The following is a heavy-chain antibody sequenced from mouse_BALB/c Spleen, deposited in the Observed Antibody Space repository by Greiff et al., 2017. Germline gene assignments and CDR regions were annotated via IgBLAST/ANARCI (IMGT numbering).Heavy chain of an antibody. CDR2: INPYNGAT. D-gene: IGHD4-1*01. Sequence: EVKLQESGPELVKPGASVKISCKASGYSFTGYYMHWVKQSHVKSLEWIGRINPYNGATSYNQNFKDKASLTVDKSSSTAYMELHSLTSEDSAVYYCAANWDERFDYWGQGTTLTVSS. V-gene: IGHV1-31*01. CDR1: GYSFTGYY. J-gene: IGHJ2*01. CDR3: AANWDERFDY.